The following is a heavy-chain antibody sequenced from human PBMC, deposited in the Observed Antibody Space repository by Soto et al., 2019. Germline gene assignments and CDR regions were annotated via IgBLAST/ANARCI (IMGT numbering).Heavy chain of an antibody. Sequence: GGSLRLSCAASGFTFSSYAMHWVRQAPGKGLEWVAVISYDGSNKYYADSVKGRFTISRDNSKNTLYLQMNSLRAEDTAVYYCAGAPLWYYDSSGYYPYWGQGTLVTVSS. V-gene: IGHV3-30-3*01. D-gene: IGHD3-22*01. J-gene: IGHJ4*02. CDR2: ISYDGSNK. CDR1: GFTFSSYA. CDR3: AGAPLWYYDSSGYYPY.